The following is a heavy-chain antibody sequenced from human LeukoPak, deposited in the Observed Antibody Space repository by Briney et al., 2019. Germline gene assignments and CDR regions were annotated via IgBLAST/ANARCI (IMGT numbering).Heavy chain of an antibody. D-gene: IGHD6-13*01. Sequence: GGSLRLSCAASGFTFSSYSMNWVRQAPGKGLEWVSSISSSSSYIYYADSVKGRFTISRDNAKNSLYLQMNSLRAEDTAVYYCARGPSRLYSSSWPFDYWGQGTLVTVSS. CDR2: ISSSSSYI. V-gene: IGHV3-21*01. CDR1: GFTFSSYS. J-gene: IGHJ4*02. CDR3: ARGPSRLYSSSWPFDY.